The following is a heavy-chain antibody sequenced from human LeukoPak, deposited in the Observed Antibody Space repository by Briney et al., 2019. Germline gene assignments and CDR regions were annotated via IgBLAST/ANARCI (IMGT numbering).Heavy chain of an antibody. V-gene: IGHV3-23*01. CDR3: ARDRSTDAISEY. CDR1: GFNFNTYT. D-gene: IGHD1-1*01. J-gene: IGHJ4*02. CDR2: ITGGHGVT. Sequence: GGSLRPSCSASGFNFNTYTLTWVRQAPGKRPEWLSAITGGHGVTYYADSVTGRFTISRDYSRNTVYLHMSALRAEDTAVYYCARDRSTDAISEYWGQGTLVAVSS.